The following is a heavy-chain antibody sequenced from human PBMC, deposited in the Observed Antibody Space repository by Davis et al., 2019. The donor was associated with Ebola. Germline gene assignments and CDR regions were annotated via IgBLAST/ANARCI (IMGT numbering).Heavy chain of an antibody. CDR2: ISGSGGST. CDR1: GFTFSSYA. D-gene: IGHD4-17*01. J-gene: IGHJ4*02. CDR3: TSAYGDWDY. Sequence: GESLKISCAASGFTFSSYAMSWVRQAPGKGLEWVSAISGSGGSTYYADSVKGRFTISRDNSKNTLYLQMNSLKTEDTAVYYCTSAYGDWDYWGQGTLVTVSS. V-gene: IGHV3-23*01.